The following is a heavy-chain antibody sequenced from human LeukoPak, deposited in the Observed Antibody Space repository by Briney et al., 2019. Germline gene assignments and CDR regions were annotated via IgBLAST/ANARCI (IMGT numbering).Heavy chain of an antibody. D-gene: IGHD7-27*01. CDR1: GFSVSSSY. CDR3: AADNTWVDY. CDR2: IYTDGRT. J-gene: IGHJ4*02. Sequence: PGGSLRLSCAASGFSVSSSYMTWVRQAPGKGLEWVSIIYTDGRTNYADSLKGRFTVSRDNPENTLYLQMNSLRAEDTAVYYCAADNTWVDYWGQGTLVTVSS. V-gene: IGHV3-53*01.